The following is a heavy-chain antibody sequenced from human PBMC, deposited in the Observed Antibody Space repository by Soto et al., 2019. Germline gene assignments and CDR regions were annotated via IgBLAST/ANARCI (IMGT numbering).Heavy chain of an antibody. CDR2: ISAYNGNT. CDR1: GYTFTSYG. CDR3: ARGSLPPGEPPWWFAP. D-gene: IGHD3-16*01. J-gene: IGHJ5*02. Sequence: ASVKVSCKASGYTFTSYGISWVRQAPGQGLEWMGWISAYNGNTNYAQKLQGRVTMTTDTSTSTAYMELRSLRSDDTAVYYCARGSLPPGEPPWWFAPWGQGTLVPVPS. V-gene: IGHV1-18*01.